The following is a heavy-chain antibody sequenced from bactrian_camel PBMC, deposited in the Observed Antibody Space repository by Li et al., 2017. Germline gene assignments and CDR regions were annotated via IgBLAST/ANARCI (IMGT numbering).Heavy chain of an antibody. V-gene: IGHV3S54*01. CDR2: IDITGRHT. J-gene: IGHJ4*01. Sequence: HVQLVESGGGSVQAGGSRRLSCAASGSGRSFNCMGWVRQIIGKEPEIVGAIDITGRHTYYIDAVKGRFTISRDNAKNTEYLEMNSLKSEDTALYYCATAYDGAWLGRRFLYWGQGTQVTVS. CDR3: ATAYDGAWLGRRFLY. CDR1: GSGRSFNC. D-gene: IGHD5*01.